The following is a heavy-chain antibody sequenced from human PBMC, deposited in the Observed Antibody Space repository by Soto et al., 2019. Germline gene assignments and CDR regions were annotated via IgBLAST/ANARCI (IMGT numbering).Heavy chain of an antibody. CDR2: ISWDDDK. CDR3: AHRRGYCSSGVCDTGGFDP. CDR1: VFSLRTSGVV. Sequence: QLTLKESGPTLVKPTQTLTLTCTFSVFSLRTSGVVVGWSRQPPGKALDGLALISWDDDKRYSPSLKSRLTITKDTTKNQVVLTMTSMDPVDTAADYCAHRRGYCSSGVCDTGGFDPWGQGTLVTVSS. V-gene: IGHV2-5*02. J-gene: IGHJ5*02. D-gene: IGHD2-8*01.